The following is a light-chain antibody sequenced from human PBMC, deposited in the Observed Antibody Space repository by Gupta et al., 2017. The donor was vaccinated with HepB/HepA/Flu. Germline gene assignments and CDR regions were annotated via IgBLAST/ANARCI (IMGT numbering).Light chain of an antibody. Sequence: DIQMTQSPSSLSALVGDRVTITCRASQEITNDLGWYRQKPGKAPKRLIYAASTLQSGVPSRFSGSGSGTEFTLTISNLQPEDFATYYCRQQNSYPLTVGGGTKVEI. J-gene: IGKJ4*01. CDR3: RQQNSYPLT. CDR2: AAS. V-gene: IGKV1-17*02. CDR1: QEITND.